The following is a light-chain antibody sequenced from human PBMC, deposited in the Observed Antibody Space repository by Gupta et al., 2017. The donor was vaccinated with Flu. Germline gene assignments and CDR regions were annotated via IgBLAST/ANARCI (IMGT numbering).Light chain of an antibody. CDR2: EVT. J-gene: IGLJ3*02. CDR3: GSYSNPNILEV. CDR1: TSDVGDYNY. Sequence: SVLTQPASVSGSPGQTITISCTGATSDVGDYNYASWYQQHPGKAPNLIIYEVTNRPSGVSNRFSGSKASNTTSLTISVLQAEDEAKYYCGSYSNPNILEVFGGGTKLTVL. V-gene: IGLV2-14*01.